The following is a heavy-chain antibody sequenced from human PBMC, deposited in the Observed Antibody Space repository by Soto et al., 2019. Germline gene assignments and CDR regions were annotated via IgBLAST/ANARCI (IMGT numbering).Heavy chain of an antibody. CDR2: INLDGSEK. V-gene: IGHV3-7*05. CDR3: AKDGSTSWYSYDYHGMDV. CDR1: GFTFRTYW. J-gene: IGHJ6*02. D-gene: IGHD5-18*01. Sequence: EVQLVESGGGLVQPGGSLRLSCAASGFTFRTYWLSWVRQVPGKGLEWVANINLDGSEKNYVDSVKGRFTISRENARNSLYLQMSGLRAEDTALYYCAKDGSTSWYSYDYHGMDVWGQGTTVTVSS.